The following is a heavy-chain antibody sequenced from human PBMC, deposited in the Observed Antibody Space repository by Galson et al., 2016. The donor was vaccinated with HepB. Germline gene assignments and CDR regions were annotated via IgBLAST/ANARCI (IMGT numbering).Heavy chain of an antibody. CDR1: GFTFSSYA. Sequence: CAASGFTFSSYAMSWVRQAPGKGLEWVSVISGSGGTTYYADSVKGRFTISRDNSKSTLYLQMNSLRVEDTALYYCAKGQGLIDYWGQGTLVTVSS. CDR3: AKGQGLIDY. CDR2: ISGSGGTT. V-gene: IGHV3-23*01. J-gene: IGHJ4*02.